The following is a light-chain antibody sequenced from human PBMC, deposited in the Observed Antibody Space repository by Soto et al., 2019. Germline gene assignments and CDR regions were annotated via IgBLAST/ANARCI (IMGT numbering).Light chain of an antibody. V-gene: IGKV1D-12*01. CDR2: DAS. CDR1: QDITNW. J-gene: IGKJ4*01. CDR3: QQAKTFPLT. Sequence: DIKMTQSPSSVSASVGDRVTITCRASQDITNWLAWYQQKPGKAPKVLIYDASSLETGVPSRFSGSGSGTEYTLTISSLQPEDFATYHCQQAKTFPLTFGGGTKVE.